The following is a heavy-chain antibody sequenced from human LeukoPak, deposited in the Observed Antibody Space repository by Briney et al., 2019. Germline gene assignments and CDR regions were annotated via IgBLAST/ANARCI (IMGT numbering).Heavy chain of an antibody. CDR2: IYYSGST. J-gene: IGHJ4*02. D-gene: IGHD6-6*01. CDR3: ARQGPYSGSAQYDY. V-gene: IGHV4-39*01. CDR1: GGSISSSSYY. Sequence: SETLSLTCTVSGGSISSSSYYWGWIRQPPGKGLEWIGSIYYSGSTYYNPSLKSRVTISVDTSKNQFSLKLSSVTAADTAVYYCARQGPYSGSAQYDYWGQGTLVTVSS.